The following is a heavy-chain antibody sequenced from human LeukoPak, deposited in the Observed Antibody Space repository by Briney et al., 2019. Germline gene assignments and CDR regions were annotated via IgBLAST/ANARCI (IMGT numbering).Heavy chain of an antibody. CDR3: ARGHWQLEV. J-gene: IGHJ1*01. Sequence: GGSLRLSCAASGFTFSDYYVIWIRQAPGKGLEWVSYISPSGTTMYYADSVKGRFTISRDNSKNSLYLQMVSLRAEDTVMYYCARGHWQLEVWGRGTLVTVSS. D-gene: IGHD5-24*01. CDR2: ISPSGTTM. V-gene: IGHV3-11*01. CDR1: GFTFSDYY.